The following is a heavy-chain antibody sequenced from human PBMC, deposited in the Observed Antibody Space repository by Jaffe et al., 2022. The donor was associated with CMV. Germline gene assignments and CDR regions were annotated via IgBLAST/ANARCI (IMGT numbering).Heavy chain of an antibody. V-gene: IGHV3-21*01. CDR2: ISSSSSYI. CDR3: ARDWVAARATYYYYYGMDV. J-gene: IGHJ6*02. D-gene: IGHD2-15*01. Sequence: EVQLVESGGGLVKPGGSLRLSCAASGFTFSSYSMNWVRQAPGKGLEWVSSISSSSSYIYYADSVKGRFTISRDNAKNSLYLQMNSLRAEDTAVYYCARDWVAARATYYYYYGMDVWGQGTTVTVSS. CDR1: GFTFSSYS.